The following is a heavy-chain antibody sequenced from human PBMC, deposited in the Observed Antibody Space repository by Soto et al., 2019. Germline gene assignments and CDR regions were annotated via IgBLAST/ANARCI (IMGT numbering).Heavy chain of an antibody. Sequence: GGSLRLSCAASGFSFNIYAMSWVRQAPGKGLEWVSGISGSGDRTHYVDSVKGRFTISRDNVKNTLYLQMNSLRAEDTALHYCAKASTYEYVWGSFRYYFDHWGQGALVTVSS. CDR2: ISGSGDRT. V-gene: IGHV3-23*01. CDR1: GFSFNIYA. CDR3: AKASTYEYVWGSFRYYFDH. J-gene: IGHJ4*02. D-gene: IGHD3-16*02.